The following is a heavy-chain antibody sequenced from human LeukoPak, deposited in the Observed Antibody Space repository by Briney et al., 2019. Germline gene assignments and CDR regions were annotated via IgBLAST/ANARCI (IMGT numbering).Heavy chain of an antibody. CDR3: ARDQGALGLDHYYYYMDV. CDR2: INPNSGGT. CDR1: GYTFTGYY. D-gene: IGHD1-26*01. Sequence: ASVKVSCKASGYTFTGYYIHWVRQAPGQGLEWMGWINPNSGGTNYAQNFQGRVTMTSDTSISTAYMELSSLRSDDTAVYYCARDQGALGLDHYYYYMDVWGKGTTVTVSS. J-gene: IGHJ6*03. V-gene: IGHV1-2*02.